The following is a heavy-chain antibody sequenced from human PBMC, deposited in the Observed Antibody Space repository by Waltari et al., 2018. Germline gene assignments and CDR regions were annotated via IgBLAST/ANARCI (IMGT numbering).Heavy chain of an antibody. CDR1: GASLSSYF. CDR2: VYYSGIT. CDR3: ARDGLVVGGNAPGNWFDP. V-gene: IGHV4-59*01. Sequence: QXQLQESGPRLVKPSETLSLPCTVSGASLSSYFWSWIRQPPGKGLEWIGYVYYSGITNYNPSLXXXVIISVDPSKNQFSLKLNSLTXXDTAVYYCARDGLVVGGNAPGNWFDPWXXXXLVTVSS. D-gene: IGHD1-26*01. J-gene: IGHJ5*02.